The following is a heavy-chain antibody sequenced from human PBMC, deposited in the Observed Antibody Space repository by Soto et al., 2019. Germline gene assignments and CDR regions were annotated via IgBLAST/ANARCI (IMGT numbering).Heavy chain of an antibody. CDR3: AGGPPNWGFDF. J-gene: IGHJ4*02. D-gene: IGHD7-27*01. V-gene: IGHV1-8*01. CDR2: MSPKSGDT. CDR1: GYTFTSND. Sequence: QVQLVQSGAEVKKPGASVKVSCKASGYTFTSNDINWVRQATGQGFEWMGWMSPKSGDTGYAQKFQGRVTMTRDTTITTAYMELSSLRAEDTAVSYCAGGPPNWGFDFWGQGTLVTVPS.